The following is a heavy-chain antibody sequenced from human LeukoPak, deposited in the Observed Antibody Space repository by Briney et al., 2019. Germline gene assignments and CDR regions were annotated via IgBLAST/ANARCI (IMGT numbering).Heavy chain of an antibody. CDR2: ISAYNGNT. Sequence: SVKVSCKASGYTFTIYGISWVRQAPGQGPEWMGWISAYNGNTNYAQKLQGRVTMTTDTSTSTAYMELRSLRSDDTAVYYCARDKGIDCSSTSCYAGVYYYYYYGMDVWGQGTTVTVS. D-gene: IGHD2-2*01. J-gene: IGHJ6*02. CDR3: ARDKGIDCSSTSCYAGVYYYYYYGMDV. V-gene: IGHV1-18*01. CDR1: GYTFTIYG.